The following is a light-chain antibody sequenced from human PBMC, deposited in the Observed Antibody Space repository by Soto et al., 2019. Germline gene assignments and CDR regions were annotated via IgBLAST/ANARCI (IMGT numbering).Light chain of an antibody. Sequence: QSALTQPRSVSGSPGQSVIISCTGTSNDVGAYNYVSWYQQHPGKALRLVIYDVSKRPSGVPARFSGSKSGNTASLTISGLQADDEAEYFCCSYAVRDTFYVFGTGTKVTV. CDR3: CSYAVRDTFYV. J-gene: IGLJ1*01. CDR1: SNDVGAYNY. CDR2: DVS. V-gene: IGLV2-11*01.